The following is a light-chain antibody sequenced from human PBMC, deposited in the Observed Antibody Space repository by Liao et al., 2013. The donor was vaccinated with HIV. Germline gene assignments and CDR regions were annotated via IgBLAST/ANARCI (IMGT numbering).Light chain of an antibody. CDR1: NIGSKS. Sequence: SYVVTQPPSVSVAPGKTARITCGGNNIGSKSAQWYQQKPGQAPLLLIYKDKERASGIPERFSGSSSGTTVTLTISGVQAEDEADYYCQSADSSATCPVFGGGTKLTVL. V-gene: IGLV3-25*03. J-gene: IGLJ3*02. CDR3: QSADSSATCPV. CDR2: KDK.